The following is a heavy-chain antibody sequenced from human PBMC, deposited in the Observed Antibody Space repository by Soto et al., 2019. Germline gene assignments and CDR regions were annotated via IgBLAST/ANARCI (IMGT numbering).Heavy chain of an antibody. CDR1: GGSISSGGYY. D-gene: IGHD6-6*01. Sequence: QVQLQESGPGLVKPSQTLSLTCTVSGGSISSGGYYWSWIRQHPGKGLEWIGYIYYGGSTYYNPALMSRFPRSTEASRNQFSLKLSSVTAADTAVYYCESSDGSSLDYCSGMDVWRQGTTVTVSS. V-gene: IGHV4-31*03. CDR3: ESSDGSSLDYCSGMDV. CDR2: IYYGGST. J-gene: IGHJ6*02.